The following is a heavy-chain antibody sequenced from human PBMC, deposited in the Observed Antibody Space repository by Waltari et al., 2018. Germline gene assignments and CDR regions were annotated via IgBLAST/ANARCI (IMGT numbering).Heavy chain of an antibody. CDR3: ASANRPISSSWYYFDY. CDR1: GFTFRTYG. D-gene: IGHD6-13*01. Sequence: EVQLVESGGGLVQPGGSLRLSCPASGFTFRTYGISWVRQAPGKGLEWVSGISGTGGSTYYAGSVKGRFTISRDNSKKTLYLQMNGLRADDTAIYYCASANRPISSSWYYFDYWGQGTLVSVSS. V-gene: IGHV3-23*04. CDR2: ISGTGGST. J-gene: IGHJ4*02.